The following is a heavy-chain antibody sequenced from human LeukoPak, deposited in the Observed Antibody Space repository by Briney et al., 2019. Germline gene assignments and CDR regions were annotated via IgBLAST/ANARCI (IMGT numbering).Heavy chain of an antibody. J-gene: IGHJ3*02. Sequence: SQTLSLTCTVSGGSISSGDYYWSCIRQPPGKGLECIGYIYYSGSTYYNPSLKSRVPISVDTSKNQFSLKLSSVTAADTAVYYCASDLEATLEDAFDIWGQGTMVTVSS. V-gene: IGHV4-30-4*01. CDR3: ASDLEATLEDAFDI. CDR2: IYYSGST. D-gene: IGHD1-26*01. CDR1: GGSISSGDYY.